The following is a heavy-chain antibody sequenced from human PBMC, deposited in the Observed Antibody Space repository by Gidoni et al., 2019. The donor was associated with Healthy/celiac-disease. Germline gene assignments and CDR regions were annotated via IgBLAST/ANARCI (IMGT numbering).Heavy chain of an antibody. CDR1: GFSLSTSGVG. D-gene: IGHD6-19*01. CDR3: AHKGSGAVAGTLDY. V-gene: IGHV2-5*02. J-gene: IGHJ4*02. CDR2: IYWDDDK. Sequence: QITLKESGPPLVKPTQTLTLTCTFSGFSLSTSGVGVGWIRQPPGKALEWLALIYWDDDKRYSPSLKSRLTITKDTSKNQVVLTMTNMDPVDTATYYCAHKGSGAVAGTLDYWGQGTLVTVSS.